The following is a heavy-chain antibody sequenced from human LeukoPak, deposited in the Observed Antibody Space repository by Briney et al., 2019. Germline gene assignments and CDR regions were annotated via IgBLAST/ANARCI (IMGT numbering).Heavy chain of an antibody. J-gene: IGHJ4*02. CDR1: GFTFSSYG. CDR3: ARSQGTMTSPFDY. Sequence: VQPGRSLRLSCAASGFTFSSYGMHWVRQAPGKGLEWVAVISYDGSNKYYADSVKGRFTISRDNSKNTLYLQMNSLRAEDTAVYYCARSQGTMTSPFDYWGQGTLVTVSS. D-gene: IGHD3-22*01. V-gene: IGHV3-30*03. CDR2: ISYDGSNK.